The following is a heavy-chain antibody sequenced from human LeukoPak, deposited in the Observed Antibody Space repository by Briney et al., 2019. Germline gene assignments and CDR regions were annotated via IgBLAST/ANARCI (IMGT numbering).Heavy chain of an antibody. J-gene: IGHJ3*02. CDR2: IYTSGST. CDR3: VGGIAAYSAAFDI. V-gene: IGHV4-4*07. Sequence: SETLSLTCTVSGGPISSYYWSWIRQPAGKGLEWIGRIYTSGSTNYNPSLKSRVTMSVDTSKNQFSLKLSSVTAADTAVYYCVGGIAAYSAAFDIWGQGTMVTVSS. CDR1: GGPISSYY. D-gene: IGHD6-13*01.